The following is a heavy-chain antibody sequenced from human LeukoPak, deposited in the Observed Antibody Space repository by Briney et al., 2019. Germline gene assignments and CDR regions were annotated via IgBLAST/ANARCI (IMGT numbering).Heavy chain of an antibody. V-gene: IGHV3-74*01. CDR3: VRGDRIRGLEY. D-gene: IGHD3-10*01. CDR1: GFTFSNFW. Sequence: GGSLRLSCAASGFTFSNFWMHWVRQAPGKGLVWVSRINSDGSTTNYADFVKGRFTISRDNAENTLYLQMNSLRAEDTAVFYCVRGDRIRGLEYWGQGTLVTVSS. CDR2: INSDGSTT. J-gene: IGHJ4*02.